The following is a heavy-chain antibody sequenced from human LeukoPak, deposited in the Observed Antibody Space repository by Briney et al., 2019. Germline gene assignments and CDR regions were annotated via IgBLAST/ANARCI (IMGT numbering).Heavy chain of an antibody. V-gene: IGHV3-7*03. CDR2: IKEDGSEK. J-gene: IGHJ6*03. CDR3: AKLYCSSTSCVTELYYYYIDV. CDR1: GFTFSSYE. D-gene: IGHD2-2*01. Sequence: PGGSLRLSCAASGFTFSSYEMNWVRQAPGKGLEWVANIKEDGSEKYYVDSVKGRFTISRDNSKNTLYLQMNSLRAEDTAVYYCAKLYCSSTSCVTELYYYYIDVWGKGTTVTISS.